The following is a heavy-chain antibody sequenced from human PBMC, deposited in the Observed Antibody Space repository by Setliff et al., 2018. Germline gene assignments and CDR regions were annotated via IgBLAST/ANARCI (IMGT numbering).Heavy chain of an antibody. V-gene: IGHV4-34*11. D-gene: IGHD3-10*01. CDR1: GESFSGHY. CDR3: ARDRRDYIGAGSSEIDYYYYYYMDV. J-gene: IGHJ6*03. CDR2: ISPGRSI. Sequence: PSETLSLTCAVYGESFSGHYWSWIRQPPGKGLEWIGSISPGRSINYNPSLRSRVTISGDTSKNQISLNLSSGTAADTAVYYCARDRRDYIGAGSSEIDYYYYYYMDVWGKGTTVTVSS.